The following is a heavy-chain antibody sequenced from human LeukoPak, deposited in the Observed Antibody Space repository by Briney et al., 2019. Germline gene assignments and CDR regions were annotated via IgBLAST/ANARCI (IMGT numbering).Heavy chain of an antibody. CDR2: IDPSDSYT. D-gene: IGHD3-3*01. J-gene: IGHJ5*02. Sequence: GXSXKISCXGSGYSFTSYWISWVRQMPGKGLEWMGRIDPSDSYTNYSPSFQGHVTISADKSISTSYLQWSSLKASDTAMYYCARHGRTGEWSIDPWGQGTXVXXSS. V-gene: IGHV5-10-1*01. CDR1: GYSFTSYW. CDR3: ARHGRTGEWSIDP.